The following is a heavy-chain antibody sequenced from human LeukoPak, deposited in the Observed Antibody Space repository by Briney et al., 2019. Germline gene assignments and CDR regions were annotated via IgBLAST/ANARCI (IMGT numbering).Heavy chain of an antibody. D-gene: IGHD4-17*01. CDR1: GGSLSSFY. CDR3: ARLDYGSGYYYYGLDV. CDR2: IYKSGTT. J-gene: IGHJ6*02. Sequence: SETLSLTCTVSGGSLSSFYWSWIRQPPGKGLEWIGYIYKSGTTNYNPSLKSRVTISVDTSKNQFSLKLRSVTAADTAVYYCARLDYGSGYYYYGLDVWGQGTTVTVSS. V-gene: IGHV4-4*09.